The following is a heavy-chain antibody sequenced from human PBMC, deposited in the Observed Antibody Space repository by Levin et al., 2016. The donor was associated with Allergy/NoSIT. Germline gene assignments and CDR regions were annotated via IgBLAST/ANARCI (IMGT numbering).Heavy chain of an antibody. V-gene: IGHV3-33*06. Sequence: GESLKISCAASGFTFGDHGMHWVRQAPGKGLEWVAVIWYDGSKKYYADSIKGRFTISRDNSKNIVYLQMNSLRAEDTAVYYCVKDADYWGQGTPVIVSS. CDR3: VKDADY. J-gene: IGHJ4*02. CDR2: IWYDGSKK. CDR1: GFTFGDHG.